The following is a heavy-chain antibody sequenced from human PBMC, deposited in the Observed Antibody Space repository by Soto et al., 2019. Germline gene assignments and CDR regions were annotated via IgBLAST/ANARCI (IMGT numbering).Heavy chain of an antibody. V-gene: IGHV4-34*01. Sequence: SETLSLTCAVYGGSFSGYYWSWIRQPPGKGLEWIGEINHSGSTNYNPSLKSRVTISVDTSKNQFSLKLSSVTAADTAVYYCARDRYCSSTSCYLGKRRGNYYGMDVWGQGTTVTVSS. D-gene: IGHD2-2*01. CDR2: INHSGST. CDR1: GGSFSGYY. J-gene: IGHJ6*02. CDR3: ARDRYCSSTSCYLGKRRGNYYGMDV.